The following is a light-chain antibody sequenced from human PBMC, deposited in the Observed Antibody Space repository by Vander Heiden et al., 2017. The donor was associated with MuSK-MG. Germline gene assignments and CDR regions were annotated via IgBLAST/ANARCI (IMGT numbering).Light chain of an antibody. Sequence: DIQLTQSPSFLSASVGDRVTITCRASQGISSYLAWYQQKPGKAPKLLIYAASTVQSGVPSRFSGSVSGTEFTLPISSLQPEDFATYYCQQLNSYPITCGQGTRLXIK. CDR1: QGISSY. CDR2: AAS. V-gene: IGKV1-9*01. CDR3: QQLNSYPIT. J-gene: IGKJ5*01.